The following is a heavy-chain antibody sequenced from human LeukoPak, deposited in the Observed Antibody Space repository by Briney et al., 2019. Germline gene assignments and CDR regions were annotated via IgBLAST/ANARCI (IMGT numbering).Heavy chain of an antibody. D-gene: IGHD2-2*01. CDR2: IRTSGST. CDR1: GGSISDYY. CDR3: ARPHSSTDFYAFDI. V-gene: IGHV4-4*09. J-gene: IGHJ3*02. Sequence: SETLSLTCTVSGGSISDYYWSWIRQPPGTGLEWIEYIRTSGSTNYSPSLASRVTMSVDTSKNQISLKLRSVTAADTAVYYCARPHSSTDFYAFDIWGQGTMVTVSS.